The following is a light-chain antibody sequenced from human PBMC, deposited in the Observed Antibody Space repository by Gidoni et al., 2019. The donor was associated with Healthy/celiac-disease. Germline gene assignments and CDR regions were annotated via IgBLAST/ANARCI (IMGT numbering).Light chain of an antibody. CDR1: QSVSSI. Sequence: VLMQSPHPLSVSPGARATLACRASQSVSSIIAWYQQKPGQARRLLIYSASTRATGIPARFSGSGSGTEFTVTISSLQSEDFAVYYCQQYNNWPQTFGQGTKVEIK. CDR3: QQYNNWPQT. J-gene: IGKJ1*01. V-gene: IGKV3-15*01. CDR2: SAS.